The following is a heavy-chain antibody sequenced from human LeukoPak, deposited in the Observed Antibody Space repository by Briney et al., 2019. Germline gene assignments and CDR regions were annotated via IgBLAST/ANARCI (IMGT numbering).Heavy chain of an antibody. V-gene: IGHV4-61*01. CDR3: ARSYCSSTSCYFGGDWFDP. D-gene: IGHD2-2*01. Sequence: PSETLSLTCTVSGGSVSSGSYYWSWIRQPPGKGLEWIGYICYSGSTNYNPSLKSRVTISVDTSKNQFSLKLSSVTAADTAVYYCARSYCSSTSCYFGGDWFDPWGQGTLVTVSS. CDR1: GGSVSSGSYY. J-gene: IGHJ5*02. CDR2: ICYSGST.